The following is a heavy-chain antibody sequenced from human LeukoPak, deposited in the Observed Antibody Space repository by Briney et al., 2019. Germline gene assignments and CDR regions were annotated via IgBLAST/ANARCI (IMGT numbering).Heavy chain of an antibody. Sequence: GGSLRLSCATSGFIFSNYGMHWVRQAPGKGLEWVGLIYYDGTNKYYANSVKGRFTISRDNSKNTLFLQMNSLGVEDTAVYYCARQTTLATDFWGQGTLVTVSS. J-gene: IGHJ4*02. D-gene: IGHD1-7*01. CDR1: GFIFSNYG. CDR2: IYYDGTNK. V-gene: IGHV3-30*12. CDR3: ARQTTLATDF.